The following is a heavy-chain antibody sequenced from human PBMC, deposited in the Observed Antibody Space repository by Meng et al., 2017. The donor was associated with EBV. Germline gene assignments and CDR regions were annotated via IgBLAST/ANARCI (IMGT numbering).Heavy chain of an antibody. D-gene: IGHD6-19*01. CDR3: ARVGIAVAGTGDY. J-gene: IGHJ4*02. Sequence: QVTLGQSGAEVTKPAASVKVSCKASGYTFPGYYMHWVRQAPGQGLEWMGRINPNSGGTNYAQKFQGRVTMTRDTSISTAYMELSRLRSDDTAVYYCARVGIAVAGTGDYWGQGTLVTVSS. CDR1: GYTFPGYY. CDR2: INPNSGGT. V-gene: IGHV1-2*06.